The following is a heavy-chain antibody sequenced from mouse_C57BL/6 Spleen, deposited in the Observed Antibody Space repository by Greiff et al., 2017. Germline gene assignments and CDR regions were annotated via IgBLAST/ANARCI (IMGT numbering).Heavy chain of an antibody. D-gene: IGHD4-1*01. V-gene: IGHV1-85*01. CDR3: ARKALNWVFDY. CDR2: IYPRDGST. Sequence: QVQLKESGPELVKPGASVKLSCKASGYTFTSYDINWVKQSPGQGLEWIGWIYPRDGSTKYNEKFKGKATLTLATSSSTAYMELHSLTSEASAVYFCARKALNWVFDYWGQGTTLTVSS. J-gene: IGHJ2*01. CDR1: GYTFTSYD.